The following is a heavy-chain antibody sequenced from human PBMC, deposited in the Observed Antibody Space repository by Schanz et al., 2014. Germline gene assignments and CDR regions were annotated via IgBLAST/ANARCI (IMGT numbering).Heavy chain of an antibody. D-gene: IGHD3-10*01. CDR1: GFTFSSYA. CDR3: ARIGGSVFDY. CDR2: INSVGSNT. V-gene: IGHV3-23*01. Sequence: EMQLLESGGGLAQPGGSLRLSCAASGFTFSSYAMSWVRQAPGKGLVWVARINSVGSNTDYADSVTGRFTISRDNAKNTLYLQINSLRAEDTAVYYCARIGGSVFDYWAQGTLVTVSS. J-gene: IGHJ4*02.